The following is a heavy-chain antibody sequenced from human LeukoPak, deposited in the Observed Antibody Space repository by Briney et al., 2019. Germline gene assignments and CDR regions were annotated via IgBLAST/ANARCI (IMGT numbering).Heavy chain of an antibody. Sequence: PGGSLRLSCAASGFTFSSYGMHWVRQAPGKGREWGAVIWYDGSNKYYADSVKGRFTISRDNSKNTLYLQMNSLRAEDTAVYYCARGRWLQFSGNFDYWGQGTLVTVSS. V-gene: IGHV3-33*01. D-gene: IGHD5-24*01. CDR2: IWYDGSNK. CDR3: ARGRWLQFSGNFDY. CDR1: GFTFSSYG. J-gene: IGHJ4*02.